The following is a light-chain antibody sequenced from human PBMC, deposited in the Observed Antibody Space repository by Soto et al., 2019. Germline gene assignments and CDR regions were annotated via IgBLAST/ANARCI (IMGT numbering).Light chain of an antibody. V-gene: IGKV3-20*01. J-gene: IGKJ3*01. CDR3: QQYGSSLFT. CDR1: QSNSSSY. CDR2: GAS. Sequence: EIVLTQSPGTRSLSPGERATLSCRASQSNSSSYLAWYQQKPGQAPRLLIYGASSRATGIPDRFSGSGSGTDFTLTISRLEPEDFAVYYCQQYGSSLFTFGPGTKVDIK.